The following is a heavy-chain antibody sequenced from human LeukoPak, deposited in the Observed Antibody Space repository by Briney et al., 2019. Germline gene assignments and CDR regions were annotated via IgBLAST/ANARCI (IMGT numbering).Heavy chain of an antibody. CDR3: ARGSYSGYDYRGRRDY. D-gene: IGHD5-12*01. CDR1: GFTVNSNY. J-gene: IGHJ4*02. V-gene: IGHV3-53*01. CDR2: IYSGGST. Sequence: GGSLRLSCAASGFTVNSNYMSWVRPAPGKGLEWVSVIYSGGSTYYADSVKGLFNISRDNSKNTLYLQMNRLRAEDTAVYYCARGSYSGYDYRGRRDYWGQGPLVTVSS.